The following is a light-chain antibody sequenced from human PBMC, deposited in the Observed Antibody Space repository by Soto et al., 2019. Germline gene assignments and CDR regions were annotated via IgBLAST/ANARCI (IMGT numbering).Light chain of an antibody. Sequence: EIVLTQSPGTLSLSPGERATLSCRAIQSVSSSYLAWYQQKPGQAPRLLSYGASSRATGIPDRFSGSGSGTDFTITNSRLEPEDFAVYYCQQYGSSLLFTDGPGTKVDIK. J-gene: IGKJ3*01. V-gene: IGKV3-20*01. CDR1: QSVSSSY. CDR2: GAS. CDR3: QQYGSSLLFT.